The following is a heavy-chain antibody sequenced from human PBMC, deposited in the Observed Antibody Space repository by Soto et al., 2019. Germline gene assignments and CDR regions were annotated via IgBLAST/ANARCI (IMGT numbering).Heavy chain of an antibody. CDR2: VIPTLATA. CDR1: GGPFNNHA. V-gene: IGHV1-69*01. Sequence: QVQLVQSGAEVKKPGSSVKVSCKTSGGPFNNHAINWVRQAPGQGLEWVGLVIPTLATADYAQKFQGRVTMTADEVTNTAYMELSSLRSDDTGVYYCASDYGEIEAFDMWGQGTLVTVSS. CDR3: ASDYGEIEAFDM. D-gene: IGHD4-17*01. J-gene: IGHJ3*02.